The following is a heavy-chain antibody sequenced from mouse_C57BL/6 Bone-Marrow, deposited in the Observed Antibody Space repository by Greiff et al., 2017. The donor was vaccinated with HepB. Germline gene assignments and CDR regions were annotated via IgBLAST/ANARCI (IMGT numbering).Heavy chain of an antibody. Sequence: QVQLQQPGAELVMPGASVKLSCMASGYTFTSYWMHWVKQRPGQGLEWIGEIDPSDSYTNYNQKFKGKSTLTVDKSSSTAYMQLSSLTSEDSEVYYCARLRRGGGLYYYAMDYWGQGTSVTVSS. D-gene: IGHD2-12*01. V-gene: IGHV1-69*01. CDR1: GYTFTSYW. J-gene: IGHJ4*01. CDR2: IDPSDSYT. CDR3: ARLRRGGGLYYYAMDY.